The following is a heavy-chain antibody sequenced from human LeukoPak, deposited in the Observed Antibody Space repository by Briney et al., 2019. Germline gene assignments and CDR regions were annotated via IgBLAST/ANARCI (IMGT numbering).Heavy chain of an antibody. CDR1: GDTFSSYV. D-gene: IGHD4-11*01. J-gene: IGHJ5*02. V-gene: IGHV1-69*05. Sequence: GSSVKVSCKASGDTFSSYVITWVRQAPGQGLEWMGGIIPIFATRNYAQKFQGRVTITTDESTSTAYMELSNLRSEDTALYYCARDAIDYSNDRGKGCFGPWGQGTLVTASA. CDR2: IIPIFATR. CDR3: ARDAIDYSNDRGKGCFGP.